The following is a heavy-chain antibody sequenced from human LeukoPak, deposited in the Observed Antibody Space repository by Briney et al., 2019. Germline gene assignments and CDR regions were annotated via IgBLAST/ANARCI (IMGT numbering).Heavy chain of an antibody. J-gene: IGHJ4*02. CDR2: INPNSGGT. Sequence: GASVKVSCKASGYTFTGYYMHWVRQAPGQGLEWMGWINPNSGGTNYAQKFQGRVTMTRDTSISTAYMELSRLRSDDTAVYYCANNYYGSGSYSSPETTFGYWGQGTLVTVSS. D-gene: IGHD3-10*01. V-gene: IGHV1-2*02. CDR1: GYTFTGYY. CDR3: ANNYYGSGSYSSPETTFGY.